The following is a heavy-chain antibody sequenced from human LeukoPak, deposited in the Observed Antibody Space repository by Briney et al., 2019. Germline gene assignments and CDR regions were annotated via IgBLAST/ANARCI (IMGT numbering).Heavy chain of an antibody. Sequence: GGSLRLSCAASGFTFSNSWMKWVRQAPGKGLEWVASIKQDGSERYYVDSVKGRFTISRDNAKNSLYLQMNSLRAEDTAVYYCARDSSGWYLFDYWGQGTLVTVSS. CDR3: ARDSSGWYLFDY. J-gene: IGHJ4*02. D-gene: IGHD6-19*01. CDR1: GFTFSNSW. V-gene: IGHV3-7*03. CDR2: IKQDGSER.